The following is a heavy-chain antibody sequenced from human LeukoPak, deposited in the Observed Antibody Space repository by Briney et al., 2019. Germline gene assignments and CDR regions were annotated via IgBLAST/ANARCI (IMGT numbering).Heavy chain of an antibody. V-gene: IGHV4-59*01. J-gene: IGHJ4*02. Sequence: SETLSLTCTVSGGSISSYYWSWIRQSPAKALEWIGYIYYTGTTNYNPSLKSRVTILVDTSKDQFSLKLSSVTAADTAVYYCARDRYGGNSGEFDYWGQGTLVTVSS. CDR3: ARDRYGGNSGEFDY. D-gene: IGHD4-23*01. CDR1: GGSISSYY. CDR2: IYYTGTT.